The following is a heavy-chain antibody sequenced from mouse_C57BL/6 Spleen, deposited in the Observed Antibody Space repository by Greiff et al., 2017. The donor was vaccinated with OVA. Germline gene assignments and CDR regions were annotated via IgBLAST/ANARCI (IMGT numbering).Heavy chain of an antibody. CDR2: INPNNGGT. V-gene: IGHV1-26*01. CDR1: GYTFTDYY. CDR3: ARVALYDGYPFAY. D-gene: IGHD2-3*01. Sequence: EVQLQQSGPELVKPGASVKISCKASGYTFTDYYMNWVKQSHGKSLEWIGDINPNNGGTSYNQKFKGKATLTVDKSSSTAYMELRSPTSEDSAVYYCARVALYDGYPFAYWGQGTLVTVSA. J-gene: IGHJ3*01.